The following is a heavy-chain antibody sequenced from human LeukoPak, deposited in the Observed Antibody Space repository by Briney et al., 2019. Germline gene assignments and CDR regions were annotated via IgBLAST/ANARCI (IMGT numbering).Heavy chain of an antibody. Sequence: PSQTLSLTCAISGDNINRNTAAWHWIRQSPSRGLEWLGRTYYRSKRYNDYAVSVQSRITINPDTSKNQFSLQLNSVTPEDTAVYYCARERAPLPLWFGGLLSNDAFDIWGQGTMVIVSS. CDR1: GDNINRNTAA. V-gene: IGHV6-1*01. CDR3: ARERAPLPLWFGGLLSNDAFDI. D-gene: IGHD3-10*01. CDR2: TYYRSKRYN. J-gene: IGHJ3*02.